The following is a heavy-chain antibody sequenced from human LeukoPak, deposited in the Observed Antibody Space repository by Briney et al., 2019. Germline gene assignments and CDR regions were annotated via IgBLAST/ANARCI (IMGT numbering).Heavy chain of an antibody. J-gene: IGHJ4*02. CDR1: GGSISSYY. Sequence: SETLSLTCTVSGGSISSYYWSWIRQPAGKGLEWIGRIYTSGSTNYNPSLNSRVTISVDTSKNQFSLELSSVTPADTAVYYCARDVAYYDFWSGYQAAFFDYWGQGTLVTVSS. CDR2: IYTSGST. D-gene: IGHD3-3*01. CDR3: ARDVAYYDFWSGYQAAFFDY. V-gene: IGHV4-4*07.